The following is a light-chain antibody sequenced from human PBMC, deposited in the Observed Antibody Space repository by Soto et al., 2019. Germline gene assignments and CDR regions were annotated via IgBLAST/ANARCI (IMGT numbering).Light chain of an antibody. CDR3: QQYNNLPPT. CDR2: SSP. CDR1: QRISTN. Sequence: DIEMTQSPPILSVSPGEGATLSCRASQRISTNLAWYQHIPGQAPRLLIVSSPRRPTDVPARFSGSGSGTDFTLTISSLQSEDSAFYYCQQYNNLPPTFGQGTKVDIK. J-gene: IGKJ1*01. V-gene: IGKV3-15*01.